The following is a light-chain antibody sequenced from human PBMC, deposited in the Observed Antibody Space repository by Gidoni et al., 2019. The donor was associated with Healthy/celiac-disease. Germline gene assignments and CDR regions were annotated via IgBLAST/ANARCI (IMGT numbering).Light chain of an antibody. CDR2: AAS. J-gene: IGKJ1*01. V-gene: IGKV1-39*01. CDR1: QSISTY. CDR3: QQSYSTPPT. Sequence: DIQMTQSPSSLSASVGDRVTITCRASQSISTYLNWYQQKPGKAPELLIYAASSLQSGVPSRFSGSGSGTDFTLTISSLQPEDSATYYCQQSYSTPPTFGEXTKVEIK.